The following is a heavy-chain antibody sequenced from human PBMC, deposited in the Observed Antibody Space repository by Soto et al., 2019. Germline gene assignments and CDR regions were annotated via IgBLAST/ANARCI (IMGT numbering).Heavy chain of an antibody. CDR1: GFTFSSYE. D-gene: IGHD6-19*01. CDR2: ISSSGSTI. CDR3: ARDERYSSGWYDETGYYYGMDV. Sequence: EVQLVESGGGLVQPGGSLRLSCAASGFTFSSYEMNWVRQAPGKGLEWVSYISSSGSTIYYADSVKGRFTISRDNAKNSLYQQMNSLRAEDTAVYYCARDERYSSGWYDETGYYYGMDVWGQGTTVTVSS. J-gene: IGHJ6*02. V-gene: IGHV3-48*03.